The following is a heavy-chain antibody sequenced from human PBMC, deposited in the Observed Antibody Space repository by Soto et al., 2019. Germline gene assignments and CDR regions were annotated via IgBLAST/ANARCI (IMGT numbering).Heavy chain of an antibody. CDR3: ARGRTIFDY. CDR1: GWSFSCYY. J-gene: IGHJ4*02. CDR2: INHSGST. V-gene: IGHV4-34*01. Sequence: PSATLALTCAVYGWSFSCYYWSWIRQPPGKGLEWIGEINHSGSTNYNPSLKSRVTISVDTSKNQFSLKLSSVTAADTAVYYCARGRTIFDYWGQGTLVTVSS.